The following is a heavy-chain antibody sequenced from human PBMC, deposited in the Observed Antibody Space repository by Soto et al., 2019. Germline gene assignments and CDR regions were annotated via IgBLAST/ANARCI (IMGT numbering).Heavy chain of an antibody. Sequence: ASGKVSCKASGYSGSNYCVTWVRQAPVQVLDWMGLISAYTGNIIYAETVQGRVTMTTDTSTSTAYMEMRSLSSDETAVYYCARVEAYFASSGYAHWGPGTLV. CDR3: ARVEAYFASSGYAH. V-gene: IGHV1-18*04. CDR1: GYSGSNYC. CDR2: ISAYTGNI. J-gene: IGHJ4*02. D-gene: IGHD3-22*01.